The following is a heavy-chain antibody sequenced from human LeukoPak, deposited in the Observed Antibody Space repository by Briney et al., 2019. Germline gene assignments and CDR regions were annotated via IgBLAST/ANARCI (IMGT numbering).Heavy chain of an antibody. CDR1: GYTFTSYD. V-gene: IGHV1-8*01. Sequence: ASVKVSCKASGYTFTSYDFNWVRQATGQRPEWMGWMSPNSGDTGYAQKFQDRVTMTRNTSISTAYMELSSLRSDDTAVYYCATNSKYSGSYSFDYWGQGTLVTVSS. CDR2: MSPNSGDT. D-gene: IGHD1-26*01. CDR3: ATNSKYSGSYSFDY. J-gene: IGHJ4*02.